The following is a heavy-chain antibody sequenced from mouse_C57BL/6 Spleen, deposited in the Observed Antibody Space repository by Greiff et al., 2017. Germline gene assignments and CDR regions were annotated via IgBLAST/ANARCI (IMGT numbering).Heavy chain of an antibody. V-gene: IGHV1-18*01. CDR3: ARRGNDWYFDV. Sequence: VHVKQSGPELVKPGASVKIPCKASGYTFTDYNMDWVKQSHGKSLEWIGDINPNNGGTIYNQKFKGKATLTVDKSSSTAYMELRSLTSEDTAVYYCARRGNDWYFDVWGTGTTVTVSS. J-gene: IGHJ1*03. CDR2: INPNNGGT. CDR1: GYTFTDYN.